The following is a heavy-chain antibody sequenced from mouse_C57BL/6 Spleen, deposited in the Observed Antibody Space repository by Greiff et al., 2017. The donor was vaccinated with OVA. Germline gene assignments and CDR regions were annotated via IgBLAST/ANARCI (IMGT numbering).Heavy chain of an antibody. CDR3: AMPPYYYGSSYAMDY. CDR1: GFTFSDYG. V-gene: IGHV5-17*01. J-gene: IGHJ4*01. D-gene: IGHD1-1*01. Sequence: EVKLQESGGGLVKPGGSLKLSCAASGFTFSDYGMHWVRQAPEKGLEWVAYISSGRSNIYYADTVKGRFTISRDNAKNTRFLQMTSLRSEDTAMYYCAMPPYYYGSSYAMDYWGQGTSVTVSS. CDR2: ISSGRSNI.